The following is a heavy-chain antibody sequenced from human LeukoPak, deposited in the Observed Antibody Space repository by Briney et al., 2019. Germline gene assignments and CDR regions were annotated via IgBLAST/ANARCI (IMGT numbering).Heavy chain of an antibody. V-gene: IGHV3-21*01. D-gene: IGHD6-6*01. CDR2: ISSSSSYI. CDR1: GFTFSSYA. J-gene: IGHJ4*02. CDR3: ARSRIAARPNYFDY. Sequence: GGSLRLSCAASGFTFSSYAMSWVRQAPGKGLEWVSSISSSSSYIYYADSVKGRFTISRDNAKNSLYLQMNSLRAEDTAVYYCARSRIAARPNYFDYWGQGTLVTVSS.